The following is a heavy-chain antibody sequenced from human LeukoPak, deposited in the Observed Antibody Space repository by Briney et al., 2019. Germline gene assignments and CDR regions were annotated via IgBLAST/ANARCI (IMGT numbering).Heavy chain of an antibody. CDR2: ITGSSTWT. CDR3: ARELVSLGTGYFDL. D-gene: IGHD7-27*01. V-gene: IGHV3-23*01. Sequence: GGSLRLSCAASGFTFEDYTMHWVRQAPGKTLEWVSGITGSSTWTYYADSVKGRFTISRDNSKNTLHLQMDSLRAEDTAIYYCARELVSLGTGYFDLWGRGTLVTVSS. J-gene: IGHJ2*01. CDR1: GFTFEDYT.